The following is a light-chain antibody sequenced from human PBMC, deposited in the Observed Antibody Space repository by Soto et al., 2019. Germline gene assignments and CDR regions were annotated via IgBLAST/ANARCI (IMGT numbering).Light chain of an antibody. Sequence: DIVMTQSPLSLPVTPGEPASISCRSSQSLLHSNGYNYLDWYLQKPGQSPQLLIYKASSLESGVPSRFSGSGSGTEFTLTISSLQPDDFATYYCQQYNSYPLTFGGGTKVDNK. CDR3: QQYNSYPLT. J-gene: IGKJ4*01. CDR2: KAS. CDR1: QSLLHSNGYNY. V-gene: IGKV2-28*01.